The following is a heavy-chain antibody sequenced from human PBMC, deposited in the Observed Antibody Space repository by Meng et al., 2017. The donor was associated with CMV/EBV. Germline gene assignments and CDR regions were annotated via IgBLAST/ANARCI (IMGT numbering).Heavy chain of an antibody. J-gene: IGHJ6*02. Sequence: LSLTCAASGFTFSSYWMHWVRQAPGKGLVWVPRINSDGSSTSYADSVKGRFTISRDNAKNTLYLQMNSLRAEDTAVYYCARDLPYDFWSGYYRYYYYGMDVWGQGTTVTVSS. CDR3: ARDLPYDFWSGYYRYYYYGMDV. CDR1: GFTFSSYW. CDR2: INSDGSST. V-gene: IGHV3-74*01. D-gene: IGHD3-3*01.